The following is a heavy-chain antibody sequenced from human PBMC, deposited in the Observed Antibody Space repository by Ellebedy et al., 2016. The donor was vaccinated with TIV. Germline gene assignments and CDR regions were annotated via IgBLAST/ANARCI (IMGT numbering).Heavy chain of an antibody. J-gene: IGHJ3*02. CDR2: ITGSSRYM. CDR3: ARGRSLNDASDI. CDR1: GFSFSAYS. Sequence: GGSLRLXXAVSGFSFSAYSMNWVRQAPGKGLEWVSSITGSSRYMYYSDSVKGRFTVSRDNAKDSLFLQMDSLRAEDSAVYYCARGRSLNDASDIWGQGTVVIVSS. V-gene: IGHV3-21*06.